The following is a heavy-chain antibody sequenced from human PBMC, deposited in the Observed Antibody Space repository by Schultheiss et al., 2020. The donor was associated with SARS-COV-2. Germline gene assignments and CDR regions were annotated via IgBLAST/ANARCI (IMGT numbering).Heavy chain of an antibody. Sequence: GESLKISCAASGFTFSDYYMSWIRQAPGKGLEWVSYISSSGSTIYYADSVKGRFTISRDNAKNSLYLQMNSLRAEDTAVYYCARDTLSSSWYDYYGMDVWGQGTTVTVSS. D-gene: IGHD6-13*01. CDR1: GFTFSDYY. CDR3: ARDTLSSSWYDYYGMDV. V-gene: IGHV3-11*01. CDR2: ISSSGSTI. J-gene: IGHJ6*02.